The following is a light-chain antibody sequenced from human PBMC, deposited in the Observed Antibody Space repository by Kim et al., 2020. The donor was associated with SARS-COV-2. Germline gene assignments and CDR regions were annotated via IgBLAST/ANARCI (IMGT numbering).Light chain of an antibody. CDR1: KLGDKY. J-gene: IGLJ1*01. CDR3: QAWDINTVV. Sequence: SYELTQPPSVSVSPGQTASITCSGDKLGDKYACWYQQKPGQSPVLVIYQDTKRPSGIPERFSGSNSGDAATLTISGTQAMDEADYYCQAWDINTVVF. CDR2: QDT. V-gene: IGLV3-1*01.